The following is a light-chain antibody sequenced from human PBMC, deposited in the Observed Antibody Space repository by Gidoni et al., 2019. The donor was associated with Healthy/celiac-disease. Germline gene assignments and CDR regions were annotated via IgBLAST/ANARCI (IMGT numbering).Light chain of an antibody. CDR3: QQSYSTLWA. V-gene: IGKV1-39*01. Sequence: DIQMTQPPSSLSASVGDRVTIPSRASQSISSYLNWYQQKPGKAPKLLIYAASRLQSGVPSRFSGSGSGTDFTLTISSLQPEDFATYYCQQSYSTLWAFGQGTKVEIK. CDR1: QSISSY. J-gene: IGKJ1*01. CDR2: AAS.